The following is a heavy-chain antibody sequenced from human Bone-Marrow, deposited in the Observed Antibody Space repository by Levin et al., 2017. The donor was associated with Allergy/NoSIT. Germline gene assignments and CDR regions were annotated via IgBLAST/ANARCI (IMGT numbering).Heavy chain of an antibody. CDR2: IFHTGST. V-gene: IGHV4/OR15-8*01. D-gene: IGHD3/OR15-3a*01. CDR1: GTSISDNNW. J-gene: IGHJ6*02. Sequence: SETLSLTCIVSGTSISDNNWWTWVRQPPGKGLEWIGEIFHTGSTNYNPSLRSRATLSMHTSKNRFSLRLDSVTAADTAVYYCTKGSQEGLYGLDVWGPGTTVIVSS. CDR3: TKGSQEGLYGLDV.